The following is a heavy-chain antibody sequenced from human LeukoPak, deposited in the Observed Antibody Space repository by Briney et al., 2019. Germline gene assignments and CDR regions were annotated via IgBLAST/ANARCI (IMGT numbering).Heavy chain of an antibody. CDR2: IIPIFGTA. J-gene: IGHJ5*02. V-gene: IGHV1-69*01. CDR1: GGTFSSYA. D-gene: IGHD6-13*01. CDR3: ARDGVAAAGPGLYYGWFDP. Sequence: SVKVSCKASGGTFSSYAISWVRQAPGQGLEWMGGIIPIFGTANYAQKFQGRVTITADESTSTAYMELSSLRSEDMAVYYCARDGVAAAGPGLYYGWFDPWGQGTLVTVSS.